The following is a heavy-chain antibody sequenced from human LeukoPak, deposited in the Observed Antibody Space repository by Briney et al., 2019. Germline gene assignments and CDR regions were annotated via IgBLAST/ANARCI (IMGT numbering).Heavy chain of an antibody. CDR1: GYTFTSYY. V-gene: IGHV1-46*01. D-gene: IGHD4-17*01. Sequence: GASVKVSCKASGYTFTSYYMHWVRQAPGQGLKWMEIINPSGGSTSYAQKFQGRVTITADKSTSTAYMELSSLRSEDTAVYYCARDPIYGDYDLGAFDIWGQGTMVTVSS. CDR2: INPSGGST. J-gene: IGHJ3*02. CDR3: ARDPIYGDYDLGAFDI.